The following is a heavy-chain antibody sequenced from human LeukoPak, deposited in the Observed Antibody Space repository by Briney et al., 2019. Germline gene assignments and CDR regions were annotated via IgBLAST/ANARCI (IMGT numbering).Heavy chain of an antibody. V-gene: IGHV3-74*01. CDR2: INSDGTNT. J-gene: IGHJ3*01. Sequence: GGSLRLSCAACEFTFSTYCMHWVRQAPGKGLVWVSRINSDGTNTDYADSVKGRFTISRDNAKNTLYMQMNSLRVDDTAVYYCVREASGVSSSAFDVWGQGTMVTVSS. CDR3: VREASGVSSSAFDV. CDR1: EFTFSTYC. D-gene: IGHD1-26*01.